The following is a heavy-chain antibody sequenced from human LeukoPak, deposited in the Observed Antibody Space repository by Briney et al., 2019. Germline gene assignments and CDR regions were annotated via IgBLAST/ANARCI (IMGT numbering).Heavy chain of an antibody. CDR2: INQDGNIK. CDR1: GFDFSSYW. CDR3: ARDLEDTPLIGAVDL. D-gene: IGHD5-18*01. V-gene: IGHV3-7*05. J-gene: IGHJ5*02. Sequence: QPGRSLKLSCTASGFDFSSYWMAWVRQAPGKGLEWVANINQDGNIKYYVDSVKGRFIISRDNAKMSLFLQLNSVRAEDTALYYCARDLEDTPLIGAVDLWGQGTLVIASS.